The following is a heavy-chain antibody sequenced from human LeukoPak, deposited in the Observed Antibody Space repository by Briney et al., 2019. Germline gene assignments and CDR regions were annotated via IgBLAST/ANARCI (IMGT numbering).Heavy chain of an antibody. V-gene: IGHV4-30-2*01. CDR2: IYHSGST. D-gene: IGHD3-10*01. Sequence: SQTLSLICTVSGGSVSSGGYSWSWIRQPPGKGLEWIGYIYHSGSTYYNPSLKSRVTISVDRSKNQFSLKLSSVTAADTAVYYCASLKWFGEYYFDYWGQGTLVTVSS. CDR3: ASLKWFGEYYFDY. J-gene: IGHJ4*02. CDR1: GGSVSSGGYS.